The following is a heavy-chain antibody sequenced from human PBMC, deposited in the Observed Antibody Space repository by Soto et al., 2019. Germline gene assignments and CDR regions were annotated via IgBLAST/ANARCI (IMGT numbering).Heavy chain of an antibody. CDR2: IDGSGATK. Sequence: EVQLLESGGGLVQPGGSLRLSCGVSGFTFNDFEMNWVRQAPGKGPEWLAYIDGSGATKKYADSVRGRFTISRDNPNNSLFLQMNSLSAADTAIYYCARGFGRLNYWGQGTLVSVSS. CDR1: GFTFNDFE. V-gene: IGHV3-48*03. CDR3: ARGFGRLNY. D-gene: IGHD3-10*01. J-gene: IGHJ4*02.